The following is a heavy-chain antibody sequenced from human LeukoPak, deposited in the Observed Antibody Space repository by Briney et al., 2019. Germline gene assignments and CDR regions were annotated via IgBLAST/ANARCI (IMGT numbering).Heavy chain of an antibody. J-gene: IGHJ4*02. Sequence: PSETLSLTCTVSGGSISSYHWSWIRQPPGKGLEWIGYIYYSGSTNYNPSLKSRVTISVDTSKNQFSLKLSSVTAADTAVYYCARDRYGGYYFDYWGQGTLVTVSS. CDR3: ARDRYGGYYFDY. V-gene: IGHV4-59*01. CDR2: IYYSGST. CDR1: GGSISSYH. D-gene: IGHD4-23*01.